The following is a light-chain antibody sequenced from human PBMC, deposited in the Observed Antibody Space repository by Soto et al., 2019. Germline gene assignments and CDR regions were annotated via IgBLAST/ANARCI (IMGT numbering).Light chain of an antibody. CDR2: RAS. CDR1: QSVDSN. V-gene: IGKV3-15*01. Sequence: EIVVTQSPATLSVSPWERATLSCRASQSVDSNIVWYQQKPGQAPRLLIFRASTRATGIPARFSGSGSGTEFTLTISSLQSEDFAVYYCQQYHHWPPITFGQGTRLEIK. J-gene: IGKJ5*01. CDR3: QQYHHWPPIT.